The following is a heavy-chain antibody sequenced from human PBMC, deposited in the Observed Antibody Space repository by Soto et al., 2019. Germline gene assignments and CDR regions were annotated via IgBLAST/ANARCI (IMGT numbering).Heavy chain of an antibody. J-gene: IGHJ4*02. CDR2: ISYDGSNK. D-gene: IGHD3-22*01. CDR1: GFTFSSYA. CDR3: ARDSTDDSSGFVCAY. Sequence: QVQLVESGGGVVQPGRSLRLSCAASGFTFSSYAMHWVRQAPGKGLEWVAVISYDGSNKYYADSVKGRFTISRDNSKNTLYLQMNSLRAEDTGVYYCARDSTDDSSGFVCAYWGQGTLVTVSS. V-gene: IGHV3-30-3*01.